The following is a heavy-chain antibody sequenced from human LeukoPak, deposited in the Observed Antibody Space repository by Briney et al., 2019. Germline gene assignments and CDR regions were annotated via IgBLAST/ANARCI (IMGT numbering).Heavy chain of an antibody. D-gene: IGHD2-2*01. V-gene: IGHV3-15*01. CDR3: TTDNAPGMDV. Sequence: PGESLRLSCAASGFTFNYYYMTWIRQAPGKGLEWVGLIRDKPDGGTTDYAAPVKGRFTISRDDSKSMLYLQMNSLKTEDTAVYYCTTDNAPGMDVWGQGTTVTVSS. CDR2: IRDKPDGGTT. CDR1: GFTFNYYY. J-gene: IGHJ6*02.